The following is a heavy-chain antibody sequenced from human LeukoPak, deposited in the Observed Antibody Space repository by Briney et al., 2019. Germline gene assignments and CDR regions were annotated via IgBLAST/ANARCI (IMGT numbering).Heavy chain of an antibody. J-gene: IGHJ3*02. CDR2: IYNDGST. V-gene: IGHV3-53*01. D-gene: IGHD2/OR15-2a*01. CDR3: ARNILFAFDI. CDR1: GSTVGSSY. Sequence: GGSLRLSCAASGSTVGSSYMSWVRQAPGKGLEWVSIIYNDGSTYYADSMKGRFTISRDNSKNTLYLQVNSLRAEDTAMYYCARNILFAFDIWGQGTMVTVSS.